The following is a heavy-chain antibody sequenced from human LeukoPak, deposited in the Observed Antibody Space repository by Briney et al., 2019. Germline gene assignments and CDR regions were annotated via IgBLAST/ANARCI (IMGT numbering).Heavy chain of an antibody. D-gene: IGHD6-13*01. CDR1: GDSISSYQ. V-gene: IGHV4-59*01. CDR2: IYNSGSA. Sequence: KPSETLSLTCTVSGDSISSYQWSWIRQPPGKGLEWIGYIYNSGSANYNPSLQSRVTILIDTSKKQFSLKVSSVTAADTAVYYCAREAAVGTGGFDYWGQGTLVTVSS. J-gene: IGHJ4*02. CDR3: AREAAVGTGGFDY.